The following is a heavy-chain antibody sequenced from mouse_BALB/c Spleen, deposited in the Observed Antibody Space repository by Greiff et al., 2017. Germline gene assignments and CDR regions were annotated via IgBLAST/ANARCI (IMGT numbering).Heavy chain of an antibody. Sequence: DVMLVESGGGLVQPGGSRKLSCAASGFTFSSFGMHWVRQAPEKGLEWVAYISSGSSTIYYADTVKGRFTISRDNPKNTLFLQMTSLRSEDTAMYYCARGSYRYYFAYWGQGTTLTVSA. CDR3: ARGSYRYYFAY. CDR1: GFTFSSFG. CDR2: ISSGSSTI. J-gene: IGHJ2*01. D-gene: IGHD1-1*02. V-gene: IGHV5-17*02.